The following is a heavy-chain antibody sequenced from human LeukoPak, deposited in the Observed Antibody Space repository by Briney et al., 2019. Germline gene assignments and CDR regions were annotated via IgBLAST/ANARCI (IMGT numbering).Heavy chain of an antibody. D-gene: IGHD5-24*01. CDR3: VRLDAAAGRYLQFFY. V-gene: IGHV4-59*08. J-gene: IGHJ4*02. CDR2: IHDSGST. Sequence: SETLSLTCTVSGGSISNYHWSWIRQSPEKGLEWIGYIHDSGSTNYNPSLKSRVTISVDTSKNQFSLKLSSVTAADTAVYYCVRLDAAAGRYLQFFYWGQGTLVTVSS. CDR1: GGSISNYH.